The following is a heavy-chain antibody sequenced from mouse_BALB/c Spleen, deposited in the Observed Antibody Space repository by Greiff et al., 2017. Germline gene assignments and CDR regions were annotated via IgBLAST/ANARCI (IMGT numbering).Heavy chain of an antibody. J-gene: IGHJ2*01. Sequence: EVKLMESGGGLVQPGGSLKLSCAASGFTFSSYGMSWVRQTPDKRLELVATINSNGGSTYYPDSVKGRFTISRDNAKNTLYLQMSSLKSEDTAMYYCAREDDSYYFDYWGQGTTLTVSS. CDR2: INSNGGST. D-gene: IGHD2-4*01. V-gene: IGHV5-6-3*01. CDR1: GFTFSSYG. CDR3: AREDDSYYFDY.